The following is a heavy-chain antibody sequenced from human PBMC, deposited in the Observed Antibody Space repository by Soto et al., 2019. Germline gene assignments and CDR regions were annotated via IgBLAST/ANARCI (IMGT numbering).Heavy chain of an antibody. J-gene: IGHJ4*02. CDR2: INHSGST. CDR1: GGSFSGYY. D-gene: IGHD3-22*01. Sequence: SETLSLTCAVYGGSFSGYYWSWIRQPPGKGLEWIGEINHSGSTNYNPSLKSRVTISVDTSKNQFSLKLSSVTAADTAVYYCARTRVYDSSGYYLESDYWGQGTLVTVSS. V-gene: IGHV4-34*01. CDR3: ARTRVYDSSGYYLESDY.